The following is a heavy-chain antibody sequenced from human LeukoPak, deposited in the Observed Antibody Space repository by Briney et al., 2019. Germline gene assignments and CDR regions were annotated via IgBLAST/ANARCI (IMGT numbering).Heavy chain of an antibody. D-gene: IGHD6-13*01. CDR3: AYSLAAAGKFSWFDP. V-gene: IGHV1-24*01. CDR1: GYTLTELS. Sequence: ASVKVSCKVSGYTLTELSMHWVRQAPGKGLEWIGGFDPEDGETIYAQKFQGRVTMTEDTSTDTAYMELSSLRSEDTAVYYCAYSLAAAGKFSWFDPWGQGTLVTVSS. CDR2: FDPEDGET. J-gene: IGHJ5*02.